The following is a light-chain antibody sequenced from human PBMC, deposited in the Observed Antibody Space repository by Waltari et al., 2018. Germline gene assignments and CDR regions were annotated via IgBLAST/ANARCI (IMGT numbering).Light chain of an antibody. CDR1: SSDIGSYDL. CDR3: CSDAGSGTRF. CDR2: DGR. J-gene: IGLJ2*01. Sequence: QSALTQPASVSGSPGQSITISCTGTSSDIGSYDLVSWYQQHPGKAPKLMIYDGRKRPSGVSNRFAGAKSGNTASLTSSGLQAEDEADYYCCSDAGSGTRFFGGGTKLTVL. V-gene: IGLV2-23*01.